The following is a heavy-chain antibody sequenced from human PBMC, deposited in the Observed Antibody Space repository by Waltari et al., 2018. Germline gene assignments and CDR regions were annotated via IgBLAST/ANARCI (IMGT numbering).Heavy chain of an antibody. Sequence: QLQLQESGPGLVKPSETLSLTCTVSRSSSRNHNYYWGWVRQPPGKGLEWIGSFYKSGTTYYNPSLKSRVTISVDTSNNQFSLKLNSVTAADTAVYYCVRGYPDIVATISDYWGQGTLVIVSS. J-gene: IGHJ4*02. CDR3: VRGYPDIVATISDY. D-gene: IGHD5-12*01. V-gene: IGHV4-39*07. CDR2: FYKSGTT. CDR1: RSSSRNHNYY.